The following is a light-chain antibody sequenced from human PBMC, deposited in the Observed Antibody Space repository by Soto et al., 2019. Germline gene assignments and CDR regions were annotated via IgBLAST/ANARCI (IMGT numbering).Light chain of an antibody. CDR2: DAS. J-gene: IGKJ4*01. V-gene: IGKV3-11*01. CDR1: ESVTTD. CDR3: QQSSKWPPT. Sequence: EILLTQSPATLSLSPGERATLSCRASESVTTDSVWYQQKPGQGPRLLIYDASKRATGIPARFSGSGSGTDFTLTISSLEPEDFAAYYCQQSSKWPPTFGGGTKVEIK.